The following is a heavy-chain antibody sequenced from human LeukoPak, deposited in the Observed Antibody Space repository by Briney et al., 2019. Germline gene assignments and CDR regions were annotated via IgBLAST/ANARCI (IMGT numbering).Heavy chain of an antibody. CDR1: GGSISSSSYY. CDR2: IYYSGST. D-gene: IGHD1-26*01. V-gene: IGHV4-39*07. Sequence: SETLSLTCTVSGGSISSSSYYWGWIRQPPGKGLEWIGSIYYSGSTYYNPSLKSRVTISVDTSKNQFSLKLSSVTAADTAVYYCARVVIPEGFDYWGQGTLVTVSS. CDR3: ARVVIPEGFDY. J-gene: IGHJ4*02.